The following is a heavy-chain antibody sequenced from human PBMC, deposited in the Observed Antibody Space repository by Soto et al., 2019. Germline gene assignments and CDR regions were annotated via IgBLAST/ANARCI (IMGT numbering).Heavy chain of an antibody. CDR1: GYSFNTYW. CDR3: ARQGGYYYYGMDG. Sequence: EVQLVQSGAEVKKPGESLTISCKTSGYSFNTYWISWVRQVPGKGLEWMGRIDPGDSNTNYSPSFQGHVTLSVDKSIGTAYLQWSSLKASDTATYYCARQGGYYYYGMDGWGQGTAVTVSS. D-gene: IGHD2-15*01. V-gene: IGHV5-10-1*03. J-gene: IGHJ6*02. CDR2: IDPGDSNT.